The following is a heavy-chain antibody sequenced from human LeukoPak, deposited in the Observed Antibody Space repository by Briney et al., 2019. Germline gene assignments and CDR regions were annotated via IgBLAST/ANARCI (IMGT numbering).Heavy chain of an antibody. CDR1: GFTFSSYD. CDR3: ARDRAYGGDYDY. V-gene: IGHV3-23*01. J-gene: IGHJ4*02. Sequence: GGSLRLSCAASGFTFSSYDMSWVRQAPGKGLEWVSVISGRGGNTYYADSVKGRFTISRDNFKNTLYLQMNSLRAEDTAIYYCARDRAYGGDYDYWGQGTLVTVSS. D-gene: IGHD3-10*01. CDR2: ISGRGGNT.